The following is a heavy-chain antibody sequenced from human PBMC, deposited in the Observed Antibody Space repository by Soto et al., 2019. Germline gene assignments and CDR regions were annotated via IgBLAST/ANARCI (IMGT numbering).Heavy chain of an antibody. D-gene: IGHD2-2*01. CDR3: ARGYCSGTSCYAANYYYYMDV. CDR1: GYTFTSYG. CDR2: INARSGGT. J-gene: IGHJ6*03. Sequence: ASVKVSCKASGYTFTSYGISWVRQAPGQGLEWIGWINARSGGTNYAQNFQGWVTMARDTSISTAYMELSRLKSDDTAVYYCARGYCSGTSCYAANYYYYMDVWGTGTTVTVS. V-gene: IGHV1-2*04.